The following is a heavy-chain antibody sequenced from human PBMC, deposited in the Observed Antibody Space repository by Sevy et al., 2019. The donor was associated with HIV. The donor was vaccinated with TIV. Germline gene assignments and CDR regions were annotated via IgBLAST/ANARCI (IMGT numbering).Heavy chain of an antibody. CDR2: LSYDDSDE. Sequence: GGSLRLSCAASGFIFSTSPMHWVRQAPGKGLECVAILSYDDSDENYADSVKGRFTISRDNSKNTLYLQMNSLITVDTAVYYCAKDDLGSIDYWVKGTLATVST. D-gene: IGHD3-10*01. CDR1: GFIFSTSP. CDR3: AKDDLGSIDY. V-gene: IGHV3-30-3*02. J-gene: IGHJ4*02.